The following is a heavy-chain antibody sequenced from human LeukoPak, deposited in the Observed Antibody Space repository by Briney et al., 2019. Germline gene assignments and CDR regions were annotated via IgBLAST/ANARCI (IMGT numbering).Heavy chain of an antibody. J-gene: IGHJ4*02. D-gene: IGHD4-17*01. CDR1: GGSFSGYY. CDR3: AREGGDYGGFDY. V-gene: IGHV4-34*01. Sequence: PSETLSLTCAVYGGSFSGYYWSWIRQPPGKGREWIGEINHSGSTNYNPSLKSRVTISVDTSKNQFSLKLSSVTAADTAVYYCAREGGDYGGFDYWGQGTLVTVSS. CDR2: INHSGST.